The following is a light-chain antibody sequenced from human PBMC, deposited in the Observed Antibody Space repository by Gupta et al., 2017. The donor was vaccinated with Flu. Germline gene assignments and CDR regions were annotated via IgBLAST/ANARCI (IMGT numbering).Light chain of an antibody. CDR3: QQYNSYPWT. V-gene: IGKV1-5*03. J-gene: IGKJ1*01. CDR1: QSSSSW. CDR2: KAS. Sequence: DIQMTESASTLSASVGDRVTITCRASQSSSSWLAWYQQKPGKAPKLLIYKASSLESGVPSRFSGSGSVTEFTLTISSLQPDDFATYYCQQYNSYPWTFGQGTKVEIK.